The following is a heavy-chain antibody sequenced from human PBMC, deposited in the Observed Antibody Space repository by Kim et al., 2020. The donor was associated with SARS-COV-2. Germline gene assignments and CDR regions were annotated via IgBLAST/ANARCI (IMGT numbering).Heavy chain of an antibody. CDR2: INTNTGNP. V-gene: IGHV7-4-1*02. D-gene: IGHD4-4*01. CDR3: ARLLERSNEAGYYYYGMDV. Sequence: ASVKVSCKASGYTFTSYAMNWVRQAPGQGLEWMGWINTNTGNPTYAQGFTGRFVFSLDTSVSTAYLQISSLKAEDTAVYYCARLLERSNEAGYYYYGMDVWGQGTTVTVSS. J-gene: IGHJ6*02. CDR1: GYTFTSYA.